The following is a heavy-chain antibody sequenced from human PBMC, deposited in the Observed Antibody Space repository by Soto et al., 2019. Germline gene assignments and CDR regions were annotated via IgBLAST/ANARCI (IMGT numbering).Heavy chain of an antibody. CDR1: GYTFTTYG. CDR3: ARFYGSGSFPYDY. D-gene: IGHD3-10*01. Sequence: QVQLVQSGAEVKKPGASVEVSCKASGYTFTTYGITWVRQAPGQGLEWMGWISAYTGNTNYAQKLQGRDTMTTDTSTSTAYVELRNLRSDDTAVYYCARFYGSGSFPYDYWGQGTLVTVSS. J-gene: IGHJ4*02. V-gene: IGHV1-18*01. CDR2: ISAYTGNT.